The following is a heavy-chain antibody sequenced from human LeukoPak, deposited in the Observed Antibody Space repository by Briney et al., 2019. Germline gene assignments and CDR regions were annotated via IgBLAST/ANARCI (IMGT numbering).Heavy chain of an antibody. CDR3: AREDYDYVWGSYRRFDY. V-gene: IGHV3-74*01. Sequence: GGSLRLSCAVSGFTFSSYWMHWVRQAPGKGLVWVSRINRDGSSTSYADSVKGRFTISRDNAKNSLYLQMNSLRAEDTAVYYCAREDYDYVWGSYRRFDYWGQGTLVTVSS. CDR2: INRDGSST. J-gene: IGHJ4*02. CDR1: GFTFSSYW. D-gene: IGHD3-16*02.